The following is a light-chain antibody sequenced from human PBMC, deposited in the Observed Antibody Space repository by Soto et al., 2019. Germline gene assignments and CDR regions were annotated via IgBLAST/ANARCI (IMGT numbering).Light chain of an antibody. Sequence: DIQMTRSPSSLSASVGDRVTITCQASQDISNYLNWYQQKPGKAPKLLIYDASNLETGVPSRFSGIGSGTDFTFTISSLQPEDIATYYCQQYDNLPPYTFGQGTKLEIK. CDR2: DAS. V-gene: IGKV1-33*01. CDR3: QQYDNLPPYT. CDR1: QDISNY. J-gene: IGKJ2*01.